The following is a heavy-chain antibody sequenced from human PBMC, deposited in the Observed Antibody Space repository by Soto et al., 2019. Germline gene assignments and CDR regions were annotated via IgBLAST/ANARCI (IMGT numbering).Heavy chain of an antibody. D-gene: IGHD3-16*01. J-gene: IGHJ4*02. V-gene: IGHV4-4*02. CDR3: ARLVYDTRLDYLYFDF. CDR2: IFHDGTA. CDR1: GVSISSGNW. Sequence: SETLSLTCTVSGVSISSGNWWTWVRQSPRKGLEYIGEIFHDGTANYFPSFERRVAMSVDKSRNQFSLKLTSVTAADAAIYYCARLVYDTRLDYLYFDFWGQGAQVTVSS.